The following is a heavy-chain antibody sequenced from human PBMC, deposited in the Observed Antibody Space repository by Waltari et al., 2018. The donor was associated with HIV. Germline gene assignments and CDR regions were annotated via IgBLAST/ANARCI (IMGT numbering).Heavy chain of an antibody. V-gene: IGHV4-39*01. J-gene: IGHJ4*02. D-gene: IGHD2-15*01. CDR3: ARPARDIGGGSNFDS. CDR2: IFYPVGT. CDR1: AGSISSDNAY. Sequence: QLQLQESGPGLVKASETLSLTCTVSAGSISSDNAYWGWIRPPPGKGLEWIGNIFYPVGTYYNPSLKSRLTMSVDTSKNQFSLKLSSVTAADTALYYCARPARDIGGGSNFDSWGQGTLVTVSS.